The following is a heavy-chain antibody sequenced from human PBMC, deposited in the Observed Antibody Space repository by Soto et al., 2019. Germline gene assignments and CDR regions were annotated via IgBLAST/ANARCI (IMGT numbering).Heavy chain of an antibody. CDR2: ISAYNGNT. D-gene: IGHD3-10*01. CDR1: GYTFTSYG. J-gene: IGHJ4*02. CDR3: ARTGFYYYGAGSPVAVAY. V-gene: IGHV1-18*01. Sequence: QVQLVQSGAEVKKPGASVKVSCKASGYTFTSYGISWVRQAPGQGLEWMGWISAYNGNTHYAQKLQGRVTMTTDTYTSTAYMALRSLRSDDTAVYVCARTGFYYYGAGSPVAVAYWGQGTLVTVSS.